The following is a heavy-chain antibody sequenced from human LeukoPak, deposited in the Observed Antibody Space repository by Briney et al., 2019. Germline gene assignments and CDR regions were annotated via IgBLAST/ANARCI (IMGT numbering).Heavy chain of an antibody. CDR3: ASGVGDLYYFDY. CDR1: GGSISSYY. V-gene: IGHV4-59*01. Sequence: PSETLSLTCTVSGGSISSYYWSWIRQPPGKGLEWIGYIYYSGSTNYNPSLKSRVTISVDTSKNQFSLKLSSVTAADTAVYYCASGVGDLYYFDYWGQGTLATVSS. CDR2: IYYSGST. J-gene: IGHJ4*02. D-gene: IGHD2-21*02.